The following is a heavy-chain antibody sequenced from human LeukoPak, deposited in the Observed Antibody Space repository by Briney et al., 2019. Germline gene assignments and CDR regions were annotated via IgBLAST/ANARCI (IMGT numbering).Heavy chain of an antibody. Sequence: SQTLSLTCTVSGGSISSGDYYWSWIRQPPGKGLEWIGYIYYSGSTYYNPSLKSRVTISVGTSKNQFSLKLSSVTAADTAVYYCARVVEVGDAFDIWGQGTMVTVSS. CDR3: ARVVEVGDAFDI. CDR1: GGSISSGDYY. D-gene: IGHD3-22*01. CDR2: IYYSGST. J-gene: IGHJ3*02. V-gene: IGHV4-30-4*01.